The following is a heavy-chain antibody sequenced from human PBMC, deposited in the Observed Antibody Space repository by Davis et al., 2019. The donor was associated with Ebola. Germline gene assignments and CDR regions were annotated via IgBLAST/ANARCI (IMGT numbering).Heavy chain of an antibody. Sequence: GESLKISCAASGFTVSSNHMSWVRQAPGKGLEWVSVIYDHSTAYADSVRGRFIISRDKSNNTLYLEMNSLRVDDTAVYYCAKTVEYSRANYYYYGMDVGGQGTTVTVSS. J-gene: IGHJ6*02. CDR1: GFTVSSNH. V-gene: IGHV3-53*05. CDR2: IYDHST. D-gene: IGHD6-6*01. CDR3: AKTVEYSRANYYYYGMDV.